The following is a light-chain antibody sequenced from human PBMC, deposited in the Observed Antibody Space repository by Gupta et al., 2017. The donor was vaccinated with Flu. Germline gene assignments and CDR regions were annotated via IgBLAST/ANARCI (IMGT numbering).Light chain of an antibody. CDR3: QQYNSSPPT. CDR1: QGISSW. CDR2: AAS. Sequence: DIHMTQSPSSLSASVGDRVTVTCRASQGISSWLAWYQQKSEKAPKYLIYAASRGKSGIPSRFSGSGSGTDFTLTISSLQPEDFANYYCQQYNSSPPTFGQGTKLDIK. V-gene: IGKV1D-16*01. J-gene: IGKJ2*01.